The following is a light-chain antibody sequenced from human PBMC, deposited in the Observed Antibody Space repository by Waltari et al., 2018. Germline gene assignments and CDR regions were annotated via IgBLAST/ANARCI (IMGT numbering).Light chain of an antibody. CDR2: GST. J-gene: IGLJ2*01. V-gene: IGLV1-40*01. CDR1: GSNIGAGSE. CDR3: QSYDTSLRVV. Sequence: QSVLTQPPSVSGAPGQRVTISCTGSGSNIGAGSEVHWSQQLPRAAPKLLIYGSTSRPLGVPDRFFGSTSGTSASLAITGLQAEDEADYYCQSYDTSLRVVFGGGTKLTVL.